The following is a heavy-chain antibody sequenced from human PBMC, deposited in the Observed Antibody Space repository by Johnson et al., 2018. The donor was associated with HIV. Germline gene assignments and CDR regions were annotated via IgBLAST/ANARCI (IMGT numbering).Heavy chain of an antibody. Sequence: QVQLVESGGGVVQPGTSPRLACAASGFTFSSYPMHWVRQAPGKGLEWVAVISYDGLNKYYADSVKGRFTISRDNSKNRLHLQMNSLRAEDTAVYYCAKDGGRLRTDA. J-gene: IGHJ3*01. CDR1: GFTFSSYP. CDR2: ISYDGLNK. V-gene: IGHV3-30*04. CDR3: AKDGGRLRTDA. D-gene: IGHD2-15*01.